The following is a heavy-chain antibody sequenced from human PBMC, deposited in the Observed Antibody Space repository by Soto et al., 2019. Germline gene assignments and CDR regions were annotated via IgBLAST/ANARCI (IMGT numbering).Heavy chain of an antibody. CDR3: AKVRSTLYYYDSSGYYFFH. CDR2: INPNSGGT. D-gene: IGHD3-22*01. CDR1: GYTFTGYY. J-gene: IGHJ4*02. Sequence: ASVTVSCTASGYTFTGYYMHWVRQAPGQGLEWMGWINPNSGGTNYAQKFQGWVTMTRDTSISTAYMELNSLRAEDTAVYYCAKVRSTLYYYDSSGYYFFHWGQGTLVTVSS. V-gene: IGHV1-2*04.